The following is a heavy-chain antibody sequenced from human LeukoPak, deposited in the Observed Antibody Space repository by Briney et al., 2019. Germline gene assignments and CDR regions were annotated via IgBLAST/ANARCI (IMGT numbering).Heavy chain of an antibody. J-gene: IGHJ5*02. V-gene: IGHV3-48*04. CDR1: GFTFSSYS. CDR3: ARDLEQQMVLGRFDP. D-gene: IGHD6-13*01. Sequence: PGGSLRLSCAASGFTFSSYSMNWIRQAPGKGLEWISYISGSGNTIYQADSVKGRFTISRDNAKNSLFLQMNSLRADDTAVYYCARDLEQQMVLGRFDPWGQGTLVIVSS. CDR2: ISGSGNTI.